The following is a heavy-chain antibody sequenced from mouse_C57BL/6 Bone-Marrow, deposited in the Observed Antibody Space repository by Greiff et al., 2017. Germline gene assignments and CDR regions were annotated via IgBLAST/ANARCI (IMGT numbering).Heavy chain of an antibody. CDR1: GYTFTSYW. CDR2: IYPGSGST. J-gene: IGHJ2*01. D-gene: IGHD1-1*01. CDR3: ASLLLREDYFDY. V-gene: IGHV1-55*01. Sequence: VKLQQPGAELVKPGASVKMSCKASGYTFTSYWITWVKQRPGQGLEWIGDIYPGSGSTNYNEKFKSKATLTVDTSSSTAYMQLSSLTSEDSAVYYCASLLLREDYFDYWGQGTTLTVSS.